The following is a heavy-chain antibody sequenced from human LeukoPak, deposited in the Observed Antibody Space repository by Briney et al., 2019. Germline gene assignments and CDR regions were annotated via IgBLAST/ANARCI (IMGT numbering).Heavy chain of an antibody. V-gene: IGHV1-69-2*01. CDR1: GYTFTDYY. CDR2: VDPEDVET. CDR3: AAVQGLTD. Sequence: ASVKVSCKVSGYTFTDYYMHWVQQAPGKGLECMGLVDPEDVETIYAEKFQGRVNITADSSTDTAYMELSSLRSEDTAVYYCAAVQGLTDWGQGTLVTVSS. J-gene: IGHJ4*02.